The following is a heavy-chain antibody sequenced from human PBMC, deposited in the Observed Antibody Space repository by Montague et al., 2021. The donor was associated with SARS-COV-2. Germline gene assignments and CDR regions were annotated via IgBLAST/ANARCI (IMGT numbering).Heavy chain of an antibody. CDR1: GGSFSGYY. CDR2: INHSGST. D-gene: IGHD2-15*01. Sequence: SETLSLTCAVYGGSFSGYYWNWIRQPPGEGLEWIGEINHSGSTNYNPPLKSRVTISVDTSKNQFSLKLSSVTAADTAVYYCVVVPLGPRGRGFDYWGQGTLVTVSS. J-gene: IGHJ4*02. V-gene: IGHV4-34*01. CDR3: VVVPLGPRGRGFDY.